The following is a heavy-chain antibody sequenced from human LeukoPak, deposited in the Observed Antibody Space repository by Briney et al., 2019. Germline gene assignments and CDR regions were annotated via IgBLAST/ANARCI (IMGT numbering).Heavy chain of an antibody. Sequence: GGSLRLSCAGSGFSFSDHYIDWVRQAPGKGMEWVGRSRNKANSYTTEYAATVKGRINISRDDSRTSLYLQMNSLTTEDTAVYYCGRGTRLGSRNWFDPWGQGTLVTVSS. CDR2: SRNKANSYTT. D-gene: IGHD3-16*01. CDR3: GRGTRLGSRNWFDP. V-gene: IGHV3-72*01. CDR1: GFSFSDHY. J-gene: IGHJ5*02.